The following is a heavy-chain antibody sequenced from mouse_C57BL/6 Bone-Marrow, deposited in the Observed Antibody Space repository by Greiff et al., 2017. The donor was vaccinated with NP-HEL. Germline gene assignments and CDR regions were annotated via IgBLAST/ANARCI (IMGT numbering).Heavy chain of an antibody. D-gene: IGHD2-4*01. CDR3: VYDFYFDV. CDR1: GYTFTSYW. CDR2: IDPSDSYT. J-gene: IGHJ1*03. Sequence: QVQLKQSGAELVKPGASVKLSCKASGYTFTSYWMQWVKQRPGQGLEWIGEIDPSDSYTNYNQKFKGKATLTVDTSSSTAHMQLSSLTSEDSAVYYCVYDFYFDVWGTGTTVTVSS. V-gene: IGHV1-50*01.